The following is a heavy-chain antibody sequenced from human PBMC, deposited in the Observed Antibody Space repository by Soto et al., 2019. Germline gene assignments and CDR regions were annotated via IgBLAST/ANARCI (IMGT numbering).Heavy chain of an antibody. J-gene: IGHJ6*02. D-gene: IGHD2-2*01. CDR2: IIPIFGTA. CDR1: GGTFSSYA. V-gene: IGHV1-69*12. Sequence: QVQLVQSGAEVKKPGSSVKVSCKASGGTFSSYAISWVRQAPGQGLEWMGGIIPIFGTANYAQKFQGRVSITADESTSRAYMELSTLRSEDTPVYYCAGHVPAAGYYYGMDVWGQGTTVTVSS. CDR3: AGHVPAAGYYYGMDV.